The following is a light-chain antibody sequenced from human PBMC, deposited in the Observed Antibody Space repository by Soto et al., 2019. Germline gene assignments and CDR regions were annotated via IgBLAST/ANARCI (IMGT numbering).Light chain of an antibody. Sequence: DIQITQSPSTLSGSVGDRGTLTCRASQSISGWLAWYQQKPGKAPKLLIYDASILESGVPSRFRGSGSGTEFTLTISRLQPDDFATYYCQQYSSYSWTFGQGTKVDIK. CDR2: DAS. J-gene: IGKJ1*01. V-gene: IGKV1-5*01. CDR3: QQYSSYSWT. CDR1: QSISGW.